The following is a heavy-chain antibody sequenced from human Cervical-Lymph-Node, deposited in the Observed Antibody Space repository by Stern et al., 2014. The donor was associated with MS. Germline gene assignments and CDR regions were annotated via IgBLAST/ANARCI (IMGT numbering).Heavy chain of an antibody. CDR3: ARGRGSGRADGMDV. CDR2: INPNSGGT. J-gene: IGHJ6*02. V-gene: IGHV1-2*06. D-gene: IGHD1-26*01. Sequence: MQLVESGAEVKKPGASVKVSCKASGYTFTGYYMHWVRQAPGQGLEWMGRINPNSGGTNYAQNFQGRVTMTRDTSSSTAYMELSRLRSDDTAVYSCARGRGSGRADGMDVWGQGTTVTVSS. CDR1: GYTFTGYY.